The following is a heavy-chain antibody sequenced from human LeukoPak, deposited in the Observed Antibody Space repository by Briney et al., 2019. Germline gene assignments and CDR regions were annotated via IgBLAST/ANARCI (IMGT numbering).Heavy chain of an antibody. CDR3: AKAIAAAGTGAYYYYYYYMDV. CDR1: GFTFSSYA. D-gene: IGHD6-13*01. CDR2: IRYDGSNK. J-gene: IGHJ6*03. V-gene: IGHV3-30*02. Sequence: SGGSLRLSCAASGFTFSSYAMHWVRQAPGKGLEWVAFIRYDGSNKYYADSVKGRFTISRDNSKNTLYLQMNSLRAEDTAVYYCAKAIAAAGTGAYYYYYYYMDVWGKGTTVTVSS.